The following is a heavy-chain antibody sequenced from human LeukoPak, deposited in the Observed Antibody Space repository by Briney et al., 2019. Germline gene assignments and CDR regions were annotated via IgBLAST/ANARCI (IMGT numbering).Heavy chain of an antibody. CDR1: GFTFSSYA. CDR2: ISGSGGST. Sequence: GGSLRLSCAASGFTFSSYAMSWVRQAPGKGLEWVSAISGSGGSTYYADSVKGRFTIPRDNSKNTLYLQMNSLRAEDTAVYYCAKDRDIVVVPAAMTFDYWGQGTLVTVSS. J-gene: IGHJ4*02. CDR3: AKDRDIVVVPAAMTFDY. D-gene: IGHD2-2*01. V-gene: IGHV3-23*01.